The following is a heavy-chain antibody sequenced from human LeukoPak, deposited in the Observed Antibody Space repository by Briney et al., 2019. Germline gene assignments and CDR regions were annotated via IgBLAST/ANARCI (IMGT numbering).Heavy chain of an antibody. CDR3: ARGTAYYDILTGYAYSDY. V-gene: IGHV3-33*01. J-gene: IGHJ4*02. Sequence: PGGSLRLSCAASGFTFSSYGMHWVRQAPGKGLERVAVIWYDGSNKYYADSVKGRFTISRDNSKNTLYLQMNSLRAEDTAVYYCARGTAYYDILTGYAYSDYWGQGTLVTVSS. CDR2: IWYDGSNK. D-gene: IGHD3-9*01. CDR1: GFTFSSYG.